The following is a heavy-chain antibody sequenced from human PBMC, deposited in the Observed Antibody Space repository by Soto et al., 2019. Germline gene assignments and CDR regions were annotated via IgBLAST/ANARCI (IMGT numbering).Heavy chain of an antibody. CDR2: IVVGSGNT. Sequence: SAKVSCKASGFTFTSSSVQWVRQARGQRLEWIGWIVVGSGNTNYAQKFQERVTITRDMSTSTAYMELSSLRSEDTAVYYCAASPDSSGYDPLDYWGEGTLVSGSS. V-gene: IGHV1-58*01. D-gene: IGHD3-22*01. CDR1: GFTFTSSS. CDR3: AASPDSSGYDPLDY. J-gene: IGHJ4*02.